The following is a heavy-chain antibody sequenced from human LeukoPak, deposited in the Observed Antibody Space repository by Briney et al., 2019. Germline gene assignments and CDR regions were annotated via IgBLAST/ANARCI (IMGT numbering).Heavy chain of an antibody. D-gene: IGHD3-22*01. V-gene: IGHV3-23*01. J-gene: IGHJ4*02. CDR1: GFTFNSYA. Sequence: GGSLRLSCAASGFTFNSYAMSWVRQAPGKGLEWVSTINASGGGKYYADSVKGGFTISRDNSKSTLYLQMNSLRAEDTAVYYCAKATGVYYDSSGYYEPGDYWGQGTLVTVSS. CDR2: INASGGGK. CDR3: AKATGVYYDSSGYYEPGDY.